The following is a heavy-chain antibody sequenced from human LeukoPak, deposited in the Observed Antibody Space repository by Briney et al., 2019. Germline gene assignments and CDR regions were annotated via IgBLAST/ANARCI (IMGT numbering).Heavy chain of an antibody. D-gene: IGHD6-13*01. J-gene: IGHJ6*03. CDR3: AHELGYYYYMDV. CDR1: GFSLSTSGMC. Sequence: SGPALVKPTQTLTLTCTFSGFSLSTSGMCVSWIRQPPGKALEWLARIDWDDDKYYSTSLKTRLTISKDTSKNQVVLTMTNMDPEDTATYYCAHELGYYYYMDVWGKGTTVTVSS. CDR2: IDWDDDK. V-gene: IGHV2-70*11.